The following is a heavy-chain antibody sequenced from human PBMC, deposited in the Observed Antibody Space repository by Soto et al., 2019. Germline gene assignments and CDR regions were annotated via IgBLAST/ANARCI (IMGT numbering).Heavy chain of an antibody. Sequence: GDLRLSCAASGFTFSHYGMNWVRQAPGKGPEWLSYIGSDGSGIHYADSVKGRFTISRDNGKNSLYLQMNSPRDDDTSMYYCAKCHGARKTVATAGHFDSWGQGTLVTVSS. CDR1: GFTFSHYG. CDR3: AKCHGARKTVATAGHFDS. D-gene: IGHD6-13*01. CDR2: IGSDGSGI. V-gene: IGHV3-48*02. J-gene: IGHJ4*02.